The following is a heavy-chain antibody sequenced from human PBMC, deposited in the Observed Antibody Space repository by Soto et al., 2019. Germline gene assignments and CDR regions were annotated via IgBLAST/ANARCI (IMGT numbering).Heavy chain of an antibody. CDR3: ARDEGNYFDY. CDR1: GFTFSSFA. V-gene: IGHV3-23*01. D-gene: IGHD3-10*01. Sequence: VQLLESGGGLVQPGGSLRLSCAASGFTFSSFAMSWVRQAPGKGLEWVSAIGGSGGGTYHADSVKGRFTISRDNSKNTLYLQMNSLRAEDTALYYCARDEGNYFDYWGQGTLVTVSS. CDR2: IGGSGGGT. J-gene: IGHJ4*02.